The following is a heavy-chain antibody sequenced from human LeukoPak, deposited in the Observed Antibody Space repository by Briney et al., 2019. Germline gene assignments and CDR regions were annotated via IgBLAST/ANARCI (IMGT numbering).Heavy chain of an antibody. D-gene: IGHD1-1*01. V-gene: IGHV3-74*01. J-gene: IGHJ4*02. CDR3: ARGGRIQLERRGYFDY. Sequence: GGSLRLSCAASGITFSSYWMHWVRQAPGKGLVWVSRITSDGSNTNYADSVKGRFTVSRDNAKNTLYLHMNSLRAEDTAVYYCARGGRIQLERRGYFDYWGQGTLVTVSS. CDR1: GITFSSYW. CDR2: ITSDGSNT.